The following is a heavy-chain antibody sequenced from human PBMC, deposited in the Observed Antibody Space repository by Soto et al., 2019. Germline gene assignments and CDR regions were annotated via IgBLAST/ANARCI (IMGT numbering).Heavy chain of an antibody. Sequence: TLSLTCTFSGFSFISFNYYLICIRQHPGKGLEWIGYIYYIVSTYYNPSLNSRVTISLDTSKNQFSLNLSSVTAADTAVYYCARDNRSSGYLVEWGQRTMVTVSS. J-gene: IGHJ4*02. CDR1: GFSFISFNYY. CDR3: ARDNRSSGYLVE. V-gene: IGHV4-31*03. CDR2: IYYIVST. D-gene: IGHD3-22*01.